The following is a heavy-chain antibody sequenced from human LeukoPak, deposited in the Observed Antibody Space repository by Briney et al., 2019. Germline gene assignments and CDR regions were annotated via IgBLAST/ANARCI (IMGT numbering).Heavy chain of an antibody. D-gene: IGHD3-22*01. CDR2: ISSSGSTI. CDR1: GFTFSDYY. V-gene: IGHV3-11*04. CDR3: ARPSANDYDSSGYDAFDI. Sequence: GGSLRLSCAASGFTFSDYYMSWIRQAPGKGLEWVSYISSSGSTIYYADSVKGRFTISRDNAKNSLYLQMNSLRAEDTAVYYCARPSANDYDSSGYDAFDIWGQGTMVTVSS. J-gene: IGHJ3*02.